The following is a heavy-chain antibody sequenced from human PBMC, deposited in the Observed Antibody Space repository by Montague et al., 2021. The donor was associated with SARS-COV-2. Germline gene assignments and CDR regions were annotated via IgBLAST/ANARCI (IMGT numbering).Heavy chain of an antibody. D-gene: IGHD4-11*01. CDR1: GGSFSGYY. Sequence: SETLSLTCAVYGGSFSGYYWTWIRQSPRKGLEWIGEINHSGSTNYNPSLKSRVTISVDTSKNQFSPKLSSVTAADTAVYYCACGEITTRGLIYYYGMDVWGQGTTVTVSS. CDR2: INHSGST. J-gene: IGHJ6*02. CDR3: ACGEITTRGLIYYYGMDV. V-gene: IGHV4-34*01.